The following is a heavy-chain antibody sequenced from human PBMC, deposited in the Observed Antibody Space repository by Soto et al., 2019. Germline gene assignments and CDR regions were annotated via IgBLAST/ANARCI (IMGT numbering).Heavy chain of an antibody. J-gene: IGHJ4*02. CDR3: TNNFV. CDR1: GFAFNDSA. Sequence: DVQVVQSGGGLVQPGGSLKLSCAASGFAFNDSAMHWVRQASGKGLEWVARVRSKSNNYATAYPASVKGRFIVSRDDSMGTTSLQRNSLKPEDTAIYYCTNNFVWGQGVLVTVS. D-gene: IGHD2-15*01. V-gene: IGHV3-73*01. CDR2: VRSKSNNYAT.